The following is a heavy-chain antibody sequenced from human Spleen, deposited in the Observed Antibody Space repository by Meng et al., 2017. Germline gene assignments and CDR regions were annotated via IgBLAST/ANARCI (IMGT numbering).Heavy chain of an antibody. CDR3: ASWIYSCGWQ. J-gene: IGHJ4*02. CDR2: IYHGGDT. V-gene: IGHV4/OR15-8*02. CDR1: GGSISSIDW. D-gene: IGHD6-19*01. Sequence: QVQLQERGPGLVKPSGTLSLTCVVSGGSISSIDWWSWVRQPPGKGLEWIGEIYHGGDTNYNPSLKSRVTIAIDKSKNQFSLKLSSVTAADTAVYYCASWIYSCGWQWGQGALVTVSS.